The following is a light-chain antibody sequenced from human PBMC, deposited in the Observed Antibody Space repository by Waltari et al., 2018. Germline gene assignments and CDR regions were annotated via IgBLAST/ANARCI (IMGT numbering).Light chain of an antibody. J-gene: IGLJ2*01. CDR1: SSDLGSYNL. CDR3: CSYGGQNTFVI. CDR2: EGT. V-gene: IGLV2-23*03. Sequence: QSALTQPASVSGSPGQSISISCTGTSSDLGSYNLVSWYQQYPNKAPKLLIYEGTEGPSGVSNRVSASKSGNTATLIISGLQNDDGAHYYGCSYGGQNTFVIFGGGTKLSVL.